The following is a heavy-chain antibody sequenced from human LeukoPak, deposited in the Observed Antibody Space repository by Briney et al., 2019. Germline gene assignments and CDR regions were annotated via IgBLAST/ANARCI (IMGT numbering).Heavy chain of an antibody. CDR2: ISYDGSNK. Sequence: GRSLRLSCAASGFTFSSYGMHWVRQAPGKGLEWVAVISYDGSNKYYADSVKGRFTISRDNSKNTLYLQMNSLRAEDTAVYYCAKSIAVAPIYYYGIDVWGRGTTVTVSS. CDR1: GFTFSSYG. J-gene: IGHJ6*02. D-gene: IGHD6-19*01. CDR3: AKSIAVAPIYYYGIDV. V-gene: IGHV3-30*18.